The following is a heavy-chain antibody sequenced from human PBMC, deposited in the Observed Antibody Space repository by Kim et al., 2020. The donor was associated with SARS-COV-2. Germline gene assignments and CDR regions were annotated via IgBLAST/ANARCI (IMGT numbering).Heavy chain of an antibody. D-gene: IGHD1-26*01. CDR3: ARDRAPRGSYDLNNYYYYYGMDV. CDR2: IIPIFGTA. CDR1: GGTFSSYA. J-gene: IGHJ6*02. Sequence: SVKVSCKASGGTFSSYAISWVRQAPGQGLEWMGGIIPIFGTANYAQKFQGRVTITADESTSTAYMELSSLRSEDTAVYYCARDRAPRGSYDLNNYYYYYGMDVWGQGTTVTVSS. V-gene: IGHV1-69*13.